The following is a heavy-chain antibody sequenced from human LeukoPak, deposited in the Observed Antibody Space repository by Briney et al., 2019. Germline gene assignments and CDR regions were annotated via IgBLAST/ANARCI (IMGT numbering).Heavy chain of an antibody. V-gene: IGHV4-39*01. J-gene: IGHJ4*02. D-gene: IGHD1-26*01. CDR2: VYHSGST. CDR3: ARQRAGGTWAFDY. Sequence: SETLSLTCTVSRGSISSRRDYWWAWIRQPPGQGLEWIGSVYHSGSTYSNPSLKSRLTISVDTPKDQFSLNLTSVTAADTAVYYCARQRAGGTWAFDYWGQGTLLTVSS. CDR1: RGSISSRRDY.